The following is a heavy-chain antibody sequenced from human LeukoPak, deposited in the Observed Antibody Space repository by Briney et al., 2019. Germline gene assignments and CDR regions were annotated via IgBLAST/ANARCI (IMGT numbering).Heavy chain of an antibody. J-gene: IGHJ4*02. Sequence: GGSLRLSCAASGFTFSSYGMHWVRQAPGKGLEWVALLWYDGSNKHYTDSVKGRFTISRDNSKNTLYLQMNSLRAEDTAVYYCASPSDDYGDYVGLDYWGQGILVTVSS. D-gene: IGHD4-17*01. V-gene: IGHV3-33*01. CDR3: ASPSDDYGDYVGLDY. CDR1: GFTFSSYG. CDR2: LWYDGSNK.